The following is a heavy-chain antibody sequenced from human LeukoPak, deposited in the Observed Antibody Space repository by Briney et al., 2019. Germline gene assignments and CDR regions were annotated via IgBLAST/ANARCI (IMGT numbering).Heavy chain of an antibody. D-gene: IGHD3-9*01. J-gene: IGHJ4*02. CDR3: AKDSRYFDWSAHAALDY. V-gene: IGHV3-23*01. CDR1: GFTFSSYG. Sequence: GSLKLSCAASGFTFSSYGMSWVGQAPGKGLEWVSAISGSGGSTYYADSVKGRFTISRDNSKNTLYLQMNSLRAEDTAVYYCAKDSRYFDWSAHAALDYWGQGTLVTVSS. CDR2: ISGSGGST.